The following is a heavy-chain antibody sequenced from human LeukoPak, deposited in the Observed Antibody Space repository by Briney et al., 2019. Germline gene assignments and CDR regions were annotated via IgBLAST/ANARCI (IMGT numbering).Heavy chain of an antibody. D-gene: IGHD6-19*01. V-gene: IGHV4-39*01. CDR3: ARQRSVAGRDDY. CDR2: IYYSGST. Sequence: SETLSLTCTVSGGSISSSGYYWGWIRQPPGKGLEWIGSIYYSGSTYYNPSLKSRVTISVDTSKNQFSLKLSSVTAADTAVYYCARQRSVAGRDDYWGQGTLVTVSS. J-gene: IGHJ4*02. CDR1: GGSISSSGYY.